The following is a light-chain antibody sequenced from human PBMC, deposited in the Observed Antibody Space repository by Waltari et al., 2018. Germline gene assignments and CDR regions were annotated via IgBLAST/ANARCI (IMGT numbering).Light chain of an antibody. CDR2: CAS. J-gene: IGKJ2*01. CDR1: QSVSSY. Sequence: DTVLTTSPGTVSLSPEARAIFSCSASQSVSSYLAWYQQRPGRSPRLLIYCASSRATGIPDRFSGSGSGTDFTLTISRLEPEDFAVYYCQQYGSSPRTFGQGTKLEI. V-gene: IGKV3-20*01. CDR3: QQYGSSPRT.